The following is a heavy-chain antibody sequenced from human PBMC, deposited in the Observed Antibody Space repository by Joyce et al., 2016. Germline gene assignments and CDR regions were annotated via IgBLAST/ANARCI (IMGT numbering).Heavy chain of an antibody. CDR3: ATRGAFEI. D-gene: IGHD1-26*01. J-gene: IGHJ3*02. V-gene: IGHV3-30*03. CDR1: GFSFSRYD. CDR2: ISGDASNT. Sequence: QVQLVESGGGVVQPGRSLRLSCAASGFSFSRYDMHWVRQAPGKGLEWVSRISGDASNTYYIDSVNGRFTISRDNSKNTVYLQLNSLRPEDTAIYYCATRGAFEIWGQGTMVTVSS.